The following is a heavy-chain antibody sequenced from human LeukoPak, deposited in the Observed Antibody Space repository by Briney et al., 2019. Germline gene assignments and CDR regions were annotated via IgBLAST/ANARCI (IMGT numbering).Heavy chain of an antibody. CDR3: ARALLTSYYYGMDV. J-gene: IGHJ6*02. CDR1: GFTLSSYW. V-gene: IGHV3-74*01. D-gene: IGHD2-8*01. Sequence: GGSLRLSCATSGFTLSSYWMHWVRQPPGKGLVWVSRINSDGTDTNYADSAKGRFTISRDNTKNTVYLQMNSLRAEDTAVYYCARALLTSYYYGMDVWGQGTTVTVSS. CDR2: INSDGTDT.